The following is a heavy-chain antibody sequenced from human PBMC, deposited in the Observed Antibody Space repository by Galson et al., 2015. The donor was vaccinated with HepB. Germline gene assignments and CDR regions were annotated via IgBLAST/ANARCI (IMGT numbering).Heavy chain of an antibody. D-gene: IGHD2-2*01. CDR3: ARVFRSCSSTSCTSMDV. V-gene: IGHV3-53*01. Sequence: SLRLSCAASGFTVSSNYMSWVRQAPGKGLEWVSVIYSGGSTYYADSVKGRFTISRDNSKNTLYLQMNGLRAEDTAVYYCARVFRSCSSTSCTSMDVWGQGTTVTVSS. J-gene: IGHJ6*02. CDR1: GFTVSSNY. CDR2: IYSGGST.